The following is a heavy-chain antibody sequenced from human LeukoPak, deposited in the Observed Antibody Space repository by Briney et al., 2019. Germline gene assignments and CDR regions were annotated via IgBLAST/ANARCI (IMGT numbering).Heavy chain of an antibody. Sequence: ASVKVSCKASGYTFTGYYMRWVRQAPGQGLEWMGWINPNSGGTNYAQKFQGRVTMTRDTSISTAYMELSRLRSDDTAVYYCTREESSTTCSDVWGQGTTVTVSS. D-gene: IGHD2-2*01. CDR2: INPNSGGT. V-gene: IGHV1-2*02. CDR3: TREESSTTCSDV. J-gene: IGHJ6*02. CDR1: GYTFTGYY.